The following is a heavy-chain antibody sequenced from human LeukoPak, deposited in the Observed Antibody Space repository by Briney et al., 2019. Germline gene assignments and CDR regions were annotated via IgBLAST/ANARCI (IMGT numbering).Heavy chain of an antibody. Sequence: GGSLRLSCAASGFTFSNAWMNWVRQAPGKGLEWVGRIKSKTDGGTTDYAAPVKGRFTISRDDSKNTLYLQMNSLKTEDTAVYYCTIRSYLAVAGTPASMDVWGQGTTVTVSS. CDR2: IKSKTDGGTT. D-gene: IGHD6-19*01. CDR3: TIRSYLAVAGTPASMDV. J-gene: IGHJ6*02. V-gene: IGHV3-15*07. CDR1: GFTFSNAW.